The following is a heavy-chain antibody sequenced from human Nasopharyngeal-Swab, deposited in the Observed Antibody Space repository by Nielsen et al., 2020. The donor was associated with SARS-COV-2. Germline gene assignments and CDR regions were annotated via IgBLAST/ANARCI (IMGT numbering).Heavy chain of an antibody. CDR2: IYYSGST. V-gene: IGHV4-59*01. Sequence: SQTLSPTCTVSSRSISSYYWSWIRQPPGKGLEWIGYIYYSGSTNYNTSLKSRVTISVDTSKNQFSLNLSSVTAADTAVHYCARDPGAHGGAFDIWGQGTMVTVSS. CDR3: ARDPGAHGGAFDI. D-gene: IGHD2-15*01. J-gene: IGHJ3*02. CDR1: SRSISSYY.